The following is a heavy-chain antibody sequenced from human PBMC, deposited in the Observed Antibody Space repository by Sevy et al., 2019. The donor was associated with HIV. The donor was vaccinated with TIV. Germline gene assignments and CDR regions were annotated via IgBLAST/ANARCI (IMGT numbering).Heavy chain of an antibody. CDR2: IHSDDTT. CDR3: ARGKSGYGYALNY. J-gene: IGHJ4*02. Sequence: GGSLRLSCAASGFTVNCNYMTWVRQAPGKGLEGVSVIHSDDTTYHADSVKDRFTISRDNFKNTLYLHMSSLRAEDTAVYYCARGKSGYGYALNYWGQGTLVTVSS. CDR1: GFTVNCNY. D-gene: IGHD5-18*01. V-gene: IGHV3-66*01.